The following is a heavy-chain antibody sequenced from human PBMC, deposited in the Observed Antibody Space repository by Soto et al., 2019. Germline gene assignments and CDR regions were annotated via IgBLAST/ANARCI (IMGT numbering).Heavy chain of an antibody. CDR3: AREVSSGWKYYYYYGMDV. CDR1: GFTFSSYG. V-gene: IGHV3-33*01. J-gene: IGHJ6*02. CDR2: IWYDGSNK. Sequence: GGSLRLSCAASGFTFSSYGMHWVRQAPGKGLEWVAVIWYDGSNKYYADSVKGRFTISRDNSKNTLYLQMNSLRAEDTAVYYCAREVSSGWKYYYYYGMDVWGQGTTVTVAS. D-gene: IGHD6-19*01.